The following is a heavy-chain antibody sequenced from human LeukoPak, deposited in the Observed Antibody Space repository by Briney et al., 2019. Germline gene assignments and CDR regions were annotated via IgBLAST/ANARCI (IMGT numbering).Heavy chain of an antibody. CDR2: IYSGGST. D-gene: IGHD4-17*01. J-gene: IGHJ6*02. Sequence: PGGSLRLSCAASGFTFSRHWMHWVRQAPGKGLEWVSVIYSGGSTYYADSVKGRFTISRDNSKNTLYLQMNSLRAEDTAVYYCARGPTTTQYYYYGMDVWGQGTTVTVSS. CDR3: ARGPTTTQYYYYGMDV. CDR1: GFTFSRHW. V-gene: IGHV3-53*01.